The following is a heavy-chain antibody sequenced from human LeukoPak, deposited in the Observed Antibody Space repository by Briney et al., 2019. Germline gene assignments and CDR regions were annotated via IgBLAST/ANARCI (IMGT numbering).Heavy chain of an antibody. D-gene: IGHD2-2*01. CDR2: IGGSGDNT. CDR1: GFIFSNYP. J-gene: IGHJ6*04. V-gene: IGHV3-23*01. CDR3: VKGGPSSRTNL. Sequence: GGSLRLSCGVSGFIFSNYPMTWVRQAPGKGLECVSSIGGSGDNTYYADSVKGRFTISRDNSKNTLFLQMNSLRAEDTALYYCVKGGPSSRTNLWGNGTTVIVSS.